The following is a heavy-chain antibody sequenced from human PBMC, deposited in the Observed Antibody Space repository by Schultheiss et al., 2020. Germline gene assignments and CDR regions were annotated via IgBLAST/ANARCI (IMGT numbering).Heavy chain of an antibody. CDR3: ARPKGGAFNWFDP. J-gene: IGHJ5*02. CDR1: GGSISSSSYY. D-gene: IGHD2-21*01. V-gene: IGHV4-39*01. CDR2: IYYSGST. Sequence: SETLSLTCTVSGGSISSSSYYWGWIRQPPGKGLEWIGSIYYSGSTYYNPSLKSRVTISVDTSKNQFSLKLSSVTAADTAVYYCARPKGGAFNWFDPWGQGTLVTVSS.